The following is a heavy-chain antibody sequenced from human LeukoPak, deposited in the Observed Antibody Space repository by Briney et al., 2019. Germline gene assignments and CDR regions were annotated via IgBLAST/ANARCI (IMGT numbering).Heavy chain of an antibody. D-gene: IGHD6-6*01. CDR3: ARDGGIAAPSGPNFDY. CDR1: GGTFSSYA. CDR2: IIPIFGTA. J-gene: IGHJ4*02. V-gene: IGHV1-69*05. Sequence: AASVKVSCEASGGTFSSYAISWVRQAPGQGLEWMGRIIPIFGTANYAQKFQGRVTITTDESTSTAYMELSSLRSEDTAVYYCARDGGIAAPSGPNFDYWGQGTLVTVSS.